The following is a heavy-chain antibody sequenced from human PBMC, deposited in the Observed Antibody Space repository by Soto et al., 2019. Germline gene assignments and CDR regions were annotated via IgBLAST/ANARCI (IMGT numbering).Heavy chain of an antibody. CDR2: FYYSENT. J-gene: IGHJ6*02. CDR1: GGSISSKSYS. Sequence: ETLSLTCIFSGGSISSKSYSWGWIRQPPGKGLEWIGTFYYSENTYYNPSLKSRVTISVDTSKNQFSLKLSSVTAADTAVYYCAKLAGYCSGNSCHGDYAMDVWGQGTTVTVSS. CDR3: AKLAGYCSGNSCHGDYAMDV. D-gene: IGHD2-2*01. V-gene: IGHV4-39*01.